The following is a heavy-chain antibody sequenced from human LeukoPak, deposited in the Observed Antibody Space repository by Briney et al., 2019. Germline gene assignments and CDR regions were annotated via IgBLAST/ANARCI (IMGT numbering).Heavy chain of an antibody. CDR3: ARGSGSYSFDY. D-gene: IGHD1-26*01. Sequence: GGSLRLSCAASGFTFSRYGMHWVRQAPGKGLEWVAIIWYDGSNNYYADSVKGRFTISRDNSKNTLYLQMNSLRAEDTAVYYCARGSGSYSFDYWGQATLVTVSS. V-gene: IGHV3-33*01. J-gene: IGHJ4*02. CDR1: GFTFSRYG. CDR2: IWYDGSNN.